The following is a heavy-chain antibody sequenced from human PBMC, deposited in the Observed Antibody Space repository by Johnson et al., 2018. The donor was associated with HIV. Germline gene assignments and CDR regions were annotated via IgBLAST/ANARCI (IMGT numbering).Heavy chain of an antibody. D-gene: IGHD2-15*01. CDR3: ARDPCTGASCLPGAFDI. J-gene: IGHJ3*02. CDR1: GFKFDDNY. CDR2: ISSSGGTT. Sequence: QVQLVESGGASVKPGGSLRLSCAASGFKFDDNYMAWIRQSPGKGLEWVSYISSSGGTTHNADSVKGRFAISRNNADNSLYLQMNSLRAEDTAVYFCARDPCTGASCLPGAFDIWGQGTMVTVSS. V-gene: IGHV3-11*01.